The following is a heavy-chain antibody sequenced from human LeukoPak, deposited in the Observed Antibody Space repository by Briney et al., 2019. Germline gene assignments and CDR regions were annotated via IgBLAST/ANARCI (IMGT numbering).Heavy chain of an antibody. CDR3: ARRTYGDYVYYFDY. Sequence: GGSLRLSCAASGFTFSSYSMNWVRQAPGKGLEWVSYISSSSSTIYYADSVKGRFTISRDNAKNSLYLQMNSLRAEDTAVYYCARRTYGDYVYYFDYWGQGTLVTVSS. V-gene: IGHV3-48*04. CDR1: GFTFSSYS. D-gene: IGHD4-17*01. J-gene: IGHJ4*02. CDR2: ISSSSSTI.